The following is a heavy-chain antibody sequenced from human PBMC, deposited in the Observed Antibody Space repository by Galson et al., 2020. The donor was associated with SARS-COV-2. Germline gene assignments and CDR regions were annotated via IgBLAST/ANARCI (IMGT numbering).Heavy chain of an antibody. CDR2: ISGSGTTT. CDR1: GFIFSNYA. V-gene: IGHV3-23*01. CDR3: AKESKSTFFDD. J-gene: IGHJ4*02. Sequence: TGGSLRLSCEGSGFIFSNYAMSWVRQAPGKGLEWVSFISGSGTTTDYADSVKGRFTISRDNGKNTLYLQVNSLRADDTAVYYCAKESKSTFFDDWGQGTLVTVPS. D-gene: IGHD3-16*01.